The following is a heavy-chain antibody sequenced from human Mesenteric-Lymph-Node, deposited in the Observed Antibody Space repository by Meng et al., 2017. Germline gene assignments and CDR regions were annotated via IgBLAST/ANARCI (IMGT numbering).Heavy chain of an antibody. Sequence: GESLKISCVGSGFTFNSHWMHWVRQVPGKGLVWVSRINTVGSSTTYSDSVRGRFTVSRDNAKNTAYLQMNSLRVEDTAIYYCARGMSDYYYSSGAFDIWGRGTMVTVSS. CDR1: GFTFNSHW. D-gene: IGHD3-22*01. CDR3: ARGMSDYYYSSGAFDI. CDR2: INTVGSST. J-gene: IGHJ3*02. V-gene: IGHV3-74*01.